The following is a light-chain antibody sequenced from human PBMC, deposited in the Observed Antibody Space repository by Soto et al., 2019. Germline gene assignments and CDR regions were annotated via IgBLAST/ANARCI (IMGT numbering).Light chain of an antibody. CDR2: DTS. J-gene: IGKJ4*01. CDR1: QSVSSY. CDR3: QQRTMLT. V-gene: IGKV3-11*01. Sequence: EIVLTQSPATLSLSPGERATLSCRASQSVSSYLAWYQQTPGQAPRLLIYDTSNRATGIPARFSGSGSGTDFTLTISSLEPEDFAVYYCQQRTMLTFGGGTKVEIK.